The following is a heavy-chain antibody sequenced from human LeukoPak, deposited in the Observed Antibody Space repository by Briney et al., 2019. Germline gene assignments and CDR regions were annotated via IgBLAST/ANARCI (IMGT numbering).Heavy chain of an antibody. Sequence: PGGSLRLSCAAPGFILSSYSMNWVRQAPGKGLEWLSYISSSSTTIYYADSVKGRFTISRDNAKNPLYLQMNSLKAEDTAVYYCARNRFPITGTTNNYYYMDVWGKGTTVTVSS. V-gene: IGHV3-48*04. CDR2: ISSSSTTI. D-gene: IGHD1-7*01. J-gene: IGHJ6*03. CDR3: ARNRFPITGTTNNYYYMDV. CDR1: GFILSSYS.